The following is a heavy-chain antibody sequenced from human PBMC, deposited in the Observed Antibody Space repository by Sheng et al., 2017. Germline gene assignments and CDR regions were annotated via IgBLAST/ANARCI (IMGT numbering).Heavy chain of an antibody. J-gene: IGHJ5*02. Sequence: QVQLQESGPGLVKPSQTLSLTCTVSGGSIRSGSYYWSWIRQPAGQGLEWIGRIYTSGSTNYNPSLKSRVTISVDTSKNQFSLKLSSVTAADTAVYYCAGIRGSYRRNNWFDPWGQGPWSPSPQ. D-gene: IGHD3-16*02. CDR1: GGSIRSGSYY. CDR2: IYTSGST. V-gene: IGHV4-61*02. CDR3: AGIRGSYRRNNWFDP.